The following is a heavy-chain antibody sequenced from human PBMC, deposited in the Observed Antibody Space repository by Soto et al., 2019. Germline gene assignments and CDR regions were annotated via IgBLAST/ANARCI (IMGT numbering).Heavy chain of an antibody. D-gene: IGHD3-10*02. CDR2: ISTTSTYI. J-gene: IGHJ6*02. CDR3: VRDYVMDV. V-gene: IGHV3-21*01. CDR1: GFTFSGDS. Sequence: LRLSCAASGFTFSGDSMNWVRQAPGKGLEWVASISTTSTYIYYADSVKGRFTISRDNAKNSLHLQMNSLRAEDTAVYYCVRDYVMDVWGQGTTVTVSS.